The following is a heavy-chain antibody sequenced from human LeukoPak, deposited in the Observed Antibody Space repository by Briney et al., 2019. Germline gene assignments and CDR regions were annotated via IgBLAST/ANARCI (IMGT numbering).Heavy chain of an antibody. J-gene: IGHJ4*02. CDR2: INNSGST. D-gene: IGHD3-3*01. Sequence: TSETLSLTCTVSGGSISSYYWSWIRQPPGKGLEWVGEINNSGSTNYNPSLKSRVTISVDTSKNQFSLKLSSVTAADTAVYYCARGLRPRRHIDYWGQGTLVTVSS. V-gene: IGHV4-34*01. CDR3: ARGLRPRRHIDY. CDR1: GGSISSYY.